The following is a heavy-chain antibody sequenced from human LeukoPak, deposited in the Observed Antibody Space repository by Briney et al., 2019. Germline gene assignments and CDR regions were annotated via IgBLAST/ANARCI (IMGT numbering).Heavy chain of an antibody. J-gene: IGHJ5*02. D-gene: IGHD6-13*01. CDR1: GFTVSSNY. CDR3: ARGIPGYSSSWVNWFDP. CDR2: IYSGGST. Sequence: GGSLRLSSAASGFTVSSNYMSWVRQAPGKGLGGVSVIYSGGSTYYADSVKDRFTISRHNSKNTLYLQMNSLRAEDTAVYYCARGIPGYSSSWVNWFDPWGQGTLVTVSS. V-gene: IGHV3-53*04.